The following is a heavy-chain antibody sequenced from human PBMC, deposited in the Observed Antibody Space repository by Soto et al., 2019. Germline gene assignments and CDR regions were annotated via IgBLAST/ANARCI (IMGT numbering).Heavy chain of an antibody. V-gene: IGHV4-38-2*01. J-gene: IGHJ3*02. CDR3: ARAAGGGYCSGGSCYSRAFDI. D-gene: IGHD2-15*01. Sequence: PSETLSLTCAVSGYSISSGYYWGWIRQPPGEGLEWIGSIYHSGSTYYNPSLKSRVTISVDTSRNQFSLKLSSVTAADTAVYYCARAAGGGYCSGGSCYSRAFDIWGQGTMVTVSS. CDR1: GYSISSGYY. CDR2: IYHSGST.